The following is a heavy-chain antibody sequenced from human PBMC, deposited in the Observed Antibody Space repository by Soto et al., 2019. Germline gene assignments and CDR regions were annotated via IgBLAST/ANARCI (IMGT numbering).Heavy chain of an antibody. CDR1: GFTFGSDA. J-gene: IGHJ3*02. CDR3: ARAYAYTSSWYAGSFDI. Sequence: QVQLVESGGGVVQPGRSLRLSCAASGFTFGSDAMHWVRQSPGKGLDWVAVISNYGRNKYYANSVKGRFTISRDNSKNTLYLQMNSLRPEDTAVYYCARAYAYTSSWYAGSFDIWGQGTMVTVSS. D-gene: IGHD6-13*01. V-gene: IGHV3-30*04. CDR2: ISNYGRNK.